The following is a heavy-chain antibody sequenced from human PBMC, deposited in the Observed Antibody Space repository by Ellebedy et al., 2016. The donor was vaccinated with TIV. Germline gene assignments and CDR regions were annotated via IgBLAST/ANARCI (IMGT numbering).Heavy chain of an antibody. CDR1: GFSFSSYA. CDR3: ARDLKKRAAAGTELDY. V-gene: IGHV3-30-3*01. CDR2: VSYDGSNK. D-gene: IGHD6-13*01. Sequence: GESLKISCAASGFSFSSYAMSWVRQAPGKGLEWVAVVSYDGSNKYYAASVKGRFTISRDNSKNTLYLQMKSLRAEDTAVYYCARDLKKRAAAGTELDYWGQGTLVTVSS. J-gene: IGHJ4*02.